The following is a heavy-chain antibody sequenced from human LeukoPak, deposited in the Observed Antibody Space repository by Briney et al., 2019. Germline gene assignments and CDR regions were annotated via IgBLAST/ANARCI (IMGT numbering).Heavy chain of an antibody. J-gene: IGHJ4*02. Sequence: SETLSLTCAVYGGSFSGYYWSWIRQPPGKGLEWIGEINHSVSTNYNPSLKSRVTISVDTSKNQFSLKLSSVTAADTAVYSCESAGISSSGWGQGTLVTVSS. CDR3: ESAGISSSG. CDR2: INHSVST. CDR1: GGSFSGYY. D-gene: IGHD6-6*01. V-gene: IGHV4-34*01.